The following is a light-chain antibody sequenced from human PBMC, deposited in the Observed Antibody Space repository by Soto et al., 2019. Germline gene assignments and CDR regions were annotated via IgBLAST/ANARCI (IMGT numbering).Light chain of an antibody. Sequence: EVVLTQSPATLSVSPGDRATLSFRASQSVSNNYLAWYQQKPGQAPRLLIYGASNRATGIPDRFSGSGSGTDFTLTISRLEPEDFAVYYCQQYGSSGTFGQGTKVDI. CDR1: QSVSNNY. CDR3: QQYGSSGT. CDR2: GAS. J-gene: IGKJ1*01. V-gene: IGKV3-20*01.